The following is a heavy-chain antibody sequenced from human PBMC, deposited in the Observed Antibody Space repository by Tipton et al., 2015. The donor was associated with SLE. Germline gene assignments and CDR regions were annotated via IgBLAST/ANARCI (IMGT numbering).Heavy chain of an antibody. CDR2: VSGGGDST. J-gene: IGHJ6*03. D-gene: IGHD6-6*01. CDR3: VRSSSPPYYYYYMDV. V-gene: IGHV3-23*01. CDR1: GFFFGDYA. Sequence: SLRLSCAASGFFFGDYAMHWVRQAPGKGLEWVSFVSGGGDSTKYADSVKGRFTVSRDNSKYTLYLQMNSLRAEDTAVYYCVRSSSPPYYYYYMDVWGKGTTVTVSS.